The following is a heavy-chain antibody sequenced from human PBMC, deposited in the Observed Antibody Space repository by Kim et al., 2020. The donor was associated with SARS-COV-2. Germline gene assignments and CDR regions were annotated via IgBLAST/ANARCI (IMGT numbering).Heavy chain of an antibody. CDR2: ISAYNGNT. CDR3: ARDLYYDFWSGYQHFDY. Sequence: ASVKVSCKASGYTFTSYGISWVRQAPGQGLEWMGWISAYNGNTNYAQKLQGRVTMTTDTSTSTAYMELRSLRSDDTAVYYCARDLYYDFWSGYQHFDYWGQGTLVTFAS. D-gene: IGHD3-3*01. V-gene: IGHV1-18*01. J-gene: IGHJ4*02. CDR1: GYTFTSYG.